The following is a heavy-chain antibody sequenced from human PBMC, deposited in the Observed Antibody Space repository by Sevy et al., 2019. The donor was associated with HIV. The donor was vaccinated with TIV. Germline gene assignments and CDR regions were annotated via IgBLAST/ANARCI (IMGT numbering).Heavy chain of an antibody. D-gene: IGHD3-3*01. CDR2: ISGRDGTV. CDR1: GFTFSNFY. Sequence: GGSLRLSCASSGFTFSNFYMGWIRQAPGKGLEWISSISGRDGTVLYADSVKGRLTISRDNAMNSLYLQINSLRVEDTAVYYCVRDPHFDFWNGYYVNFDSWGQGTLVTVSS. V-gene: IGHV3-11*01. CDR3: VRDPHFDFWNGYYVNFDS. J-gene: IGHJ4*02.